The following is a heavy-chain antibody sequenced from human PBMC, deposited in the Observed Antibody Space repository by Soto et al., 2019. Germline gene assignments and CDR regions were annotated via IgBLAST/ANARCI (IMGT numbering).Heavy chain of an antibody. D-gene: IGHD6-13*01. CDR1: GGSIRSSNW. CDR2: IYHSGST. CDR3: ARSYSSSWYMDVNDAFDI. J-gene: IGHJ3*02. V-gene: IGHV4-4*02. Sequence: TLALTCALSGGSIRSSNWWSWVRQPPGKGLEWIGEIYHSGSTNYNPSLKSRVTISVDKSKNQFSLKLSSVTAADTAVYYCARSYSSSWYMDVNDAFDIWGQGTMVTVSS.